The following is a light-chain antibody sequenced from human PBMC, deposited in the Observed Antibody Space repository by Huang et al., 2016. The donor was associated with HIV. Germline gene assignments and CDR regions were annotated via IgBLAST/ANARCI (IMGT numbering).Light chain of an antibody. Sequence: DIQMTQSPSSLSASPGVRVTLSCRANQDIGNFLAWYQQKPGGFPRLLIYGASTLQSGVPSRFSGRGSGTDFTLTITSFQPDDVATYYCQRYDSAPRAFGQGTKVEI. J-gene: IGKJ1*01. CDR3: QRYDSAPRA. CDR1: QDIGNF. CDR2: GAS. V-gene: IGKV1-27*01.